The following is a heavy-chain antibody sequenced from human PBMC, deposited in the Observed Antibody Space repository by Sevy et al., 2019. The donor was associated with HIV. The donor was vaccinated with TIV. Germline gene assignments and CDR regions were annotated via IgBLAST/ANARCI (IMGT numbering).Heavy chain of an antibody. CDR3: AKNTAAAGTRGFHY. D-gene: IGHD6-13*01. Sequence: GGSLRLSCAASAFTFSHYAMHWVRQAPGKGLEWVAFIHFDGSDKYYADSVKGRFTISRDNSKNMLYLQMNSLRAEDTAVYYCAKNTAAAGTRGFHYWDQGTRVTVSS. CDR1: AFTFSHYA. V-gene: IGHV3-30*02. CDR2: IHFDGSDK. J-gene: IGHJ4*02.